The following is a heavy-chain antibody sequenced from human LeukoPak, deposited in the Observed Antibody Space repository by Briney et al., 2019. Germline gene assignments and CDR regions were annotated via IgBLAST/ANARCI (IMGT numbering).Heavy chain of an antibody. CDR1: GFTFSDYY. CDR3: ARGVYALDI. Sequence: GGSLRLSCAASGFTFSDYYMRWIRQAPGKGLEWVANIKENGSEIYYVDSVKGRFTISRDNAKNSLHLQMNSLRAEDTAVYYCARGVYALDIWGQGTMVTVSS. V-gene: IGHV3-7*01. J-gene: IGHJ3*02. CDR2: IKENGSEI.